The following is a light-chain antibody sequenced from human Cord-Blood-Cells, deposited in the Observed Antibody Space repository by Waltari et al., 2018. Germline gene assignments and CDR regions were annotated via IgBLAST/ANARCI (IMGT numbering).Light chain of an antibody. CDR2: DAS. V-gene: IGKV1-33*01. CDR1: QDISNY. J-gene: IGKJ4*01. CDR3: QQYDNLPLT. Sequence: DIQMTQSPSSLSPSVGASVTTTCQASQDISNYLNWYQQKPGKAPKLLIYDASNLETGVPSRFSGSGSGTDFTFTISSLQPEDIATYYCQQYDNLPLTFGGGTKVEIK.